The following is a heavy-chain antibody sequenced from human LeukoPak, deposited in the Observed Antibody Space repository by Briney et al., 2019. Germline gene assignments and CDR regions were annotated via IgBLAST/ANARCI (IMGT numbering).Heavy chain of an antibody. J-gene: IGHJ4*02. V-gene: IGHV4-59*01. Sequence: SETLSLTCTVSGGSISSYCWSWIRQPPGKGLEWIGYIYYSGSTNYNPSLKSRVTISVDTSKNQFSLKLSSVTAADTAVYYCAGDGGHWGQGTLVTVSS. D-gene: IGHD3-16*01. CDR3: AGDGGH. CDR2: IYYSGST. CDR1: GGSISSYC.